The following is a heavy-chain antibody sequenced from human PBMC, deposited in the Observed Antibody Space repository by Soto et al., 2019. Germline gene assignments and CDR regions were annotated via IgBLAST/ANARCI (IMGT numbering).Heavy chain of an antibody. Sequence: PGGXLRLSCAASGFTFSSYAMHWVRQAPGKGLEWVAVISYDGSNKYYADSVKGRFTISRDNSKNTLYLQMNSLRAEDTAVYYCASSLRYFDWLLFYWGQGTLVTVSS. CDR1: GFTFSSYA. J-gene: IGHJ4*02. CDR2: ISYDGSNK. V-gene: IGHV3-30-3*01. CDR3: ASSLRYFDWLLFY. D-gene: IGHD3-9*01.